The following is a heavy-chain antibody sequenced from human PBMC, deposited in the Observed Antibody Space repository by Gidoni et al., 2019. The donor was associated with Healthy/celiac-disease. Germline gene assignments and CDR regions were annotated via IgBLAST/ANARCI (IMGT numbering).Heavy chain of an antibody. CDR2: IYYSGST. CDR3: ASYDYSLHYFDY. V-gene: IGHV4-59*08. J-gene: IGHJ4*02. CDR1: GGSISSYY. D-gene: IGHD4-4*01. Sequence: QVQLQESGPGLVKPSETLSLTCTASGGSISSYYWSWIRQPPGKGLEWIGYIYYSGSTNYNPSLKSRVTISVDTSKNQFSLKLSSVTAADTAVYYCASYDYSLHYFDYWGQGTLVTVSS.